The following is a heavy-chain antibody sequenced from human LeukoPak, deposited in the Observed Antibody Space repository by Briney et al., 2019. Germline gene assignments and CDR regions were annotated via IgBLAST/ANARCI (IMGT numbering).Heavy chain of an antibody. V-gene: IGHV3-33*01. Sequence: GGSLRLSCAASGFTFSSYGMHWVRQAPGKGLEWVAVIWYDGSNKYYADSVKGRFAISRDNSKNTLYLQMNSLRAEDTAVYYCAREDLYDSSGYYWNYYYGMDVWGQGTTVTVSS. CDR3: AREDLYDSSGYYWNYYYGMDV. D-gene: IGHD3-22*01. CDR1: GFTFSSYG. CDR2: IWYDGSNK. J-gene: IGHJ6*02.